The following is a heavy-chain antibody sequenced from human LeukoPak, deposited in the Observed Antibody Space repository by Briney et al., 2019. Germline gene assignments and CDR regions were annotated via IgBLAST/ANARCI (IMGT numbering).Heavy chain of an antibody. V-gene: IGHV3-21*01. J-gene: IGHJ4*02. CDR1: GFTFSSYS. CDR3: ASDSSSWRIPADY. Sequence: GGSLRLSCAASGFTFSSYSMNWVRQAPGKGLEWVSSISSSSSYIYYADSVKGRFTISRDNAKNSLYLQMYSLRAEDTAVYYCASDSSSWRIPADYWGQGTLVTVSS. D-gene: IGHD6-13*01. CDR2: ISSSSSYI.